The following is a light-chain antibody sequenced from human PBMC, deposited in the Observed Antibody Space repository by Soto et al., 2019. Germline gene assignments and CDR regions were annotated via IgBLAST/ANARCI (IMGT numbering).Light chain of an antibody. CDR1: QSIRSN. J-gene: IGKJ1*01. V-gene: IGKV3-15*01. Sequence: EIVMTQSPATLSVSPGERVTLSCRASQSIRSNLAWYQQKPGQTPRLLIYGAASRATGIPARFSGSGSGTEFTLTISSLQSEDFAVYYCQQYNSWRTFGQGTKVEIK. CDR2: GAA. CDR3: QQYNSWRT.